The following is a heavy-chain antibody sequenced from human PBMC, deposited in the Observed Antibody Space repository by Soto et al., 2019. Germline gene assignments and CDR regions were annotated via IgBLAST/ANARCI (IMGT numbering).Heavy chain of an antibody. J-gene: IGHJ4*02. V-gene: IGHV3-23*01. CDR2: LSSSGDT. Sequence: GGSLRLSCAASGFTFSEYVMRWVRQAPGKGLEWVSSLSSSGDTYYADSVKGRFTISRDTSKNTLYLQMNSLRVEDTAIYYCVKGGRQPEHYFDYWGQGTLVTVSS. D-gene: IGHD1-1*01. CDR3: VKGGRQPEHYFDY. CDR1: GFTFSEYV.